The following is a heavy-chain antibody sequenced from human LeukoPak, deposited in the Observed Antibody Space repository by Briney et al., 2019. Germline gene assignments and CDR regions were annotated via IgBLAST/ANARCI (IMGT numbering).Heavy chain of an antibody. CDR2: IIPIFGTA. V-gene: IGHV1-69*13. J-gene: IGHJ6*04. D-gene: IGHD2-15*01. CDR1: GGTFSCYA. Sequence: GASVKVSCKASGGTFSCYAISWVRQAPGQGLEWMGGIIPIFGTANYAQKFQGRVTITADESTSTAYMELSSLRSEDTAVYYCARNEVYCSGGSCYPEAHYYYGMDVWGKGTTVTVSS. CDR3: ARNEVYCSGGSCYPEAHYYYGMDV.